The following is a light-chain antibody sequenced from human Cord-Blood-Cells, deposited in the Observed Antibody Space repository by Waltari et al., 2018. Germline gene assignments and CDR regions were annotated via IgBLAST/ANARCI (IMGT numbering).Light chain of an antibody. CDR2: GKN. CDR3: NSRDSSGNHLVV. J-gene: IGLJ2*01. Sequence: SSELTQDPAVSVALGQTVRITCQGDSLRSYYASWYQQKPGQAPVLVIYGKNNRPSGIPDLFSGSSSGNTASLTITGAQAEDEADYYGNSRDSSGNHLVVFGGGTKLTVL. CDR1: SLRSYY. V-gene: IGLV3-19*01.